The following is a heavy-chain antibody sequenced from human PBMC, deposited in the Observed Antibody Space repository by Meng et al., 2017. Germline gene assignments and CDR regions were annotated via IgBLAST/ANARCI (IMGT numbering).Heavy chain of an antibody. V-gene: IGHV1-69*05. CDR2: IIPIFGTA. J-gene: IGHJ4*02. CDR3: ARENWGSGGIVGVFAY. D-gene: IGHD2-21*01. CDR1: GGTFSSYA. Sequence: QVRLGQSGAEVKKPGSSGKVSCKDSGGTFSSYAISWVRQAPGQGLEWMGGIIPIFGTANYAQKFQGRVTITTDESTSTAYMELSSLRSEDTAVYYCARENWGSGGIVGVFAYWGQGTLVTVSS.